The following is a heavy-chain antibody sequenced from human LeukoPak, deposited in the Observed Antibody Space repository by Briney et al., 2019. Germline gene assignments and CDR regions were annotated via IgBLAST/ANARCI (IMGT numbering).Heavy chain of an antibody. Sequence: EGSLRLSCAASGFTFSSYAMSWVRQAPGKGLEWVSAISGSGGSTYYADSVKGRFTISRDNSKNTLYLQMNSLRAEDTAVYYCAKDTLLWFGELSYAFDIWGQGTMVTVSS. J-gene: IGHJ3*02. CDR3: AKDTLLWFGELSYAFDI. V-gene: IGHV3-23*01. D-gene: IGHD3-10*01. CDR2: ISGSGGST. CDR1: GFTFSSYA.